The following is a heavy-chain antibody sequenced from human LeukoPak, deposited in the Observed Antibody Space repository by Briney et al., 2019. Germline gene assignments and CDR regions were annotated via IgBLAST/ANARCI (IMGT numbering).Heavy chain of an antibody. Sequence: EASVKVSCKASGYTFSDHYMQWVRQAPGQGFEWLGWINPNSGGTSYAQKFQGRVTMTTDTSTSTAYMELRSLRSDDTAVYYCARGTWEAAARPYSFDTWGQGTLVTVSS. J-gene: IGHJ4*02. CDR1: GYTFSDHY. D-gene: IGHD1-26*01. CDR3: ARGTWEAAARPYSFDT. V-gene: IGHV1-2*02. CDR2: INPNSGGT.